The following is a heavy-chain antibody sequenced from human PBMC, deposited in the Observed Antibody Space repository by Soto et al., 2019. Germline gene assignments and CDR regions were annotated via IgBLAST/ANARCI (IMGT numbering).Heavy chain of an antibody. CDR2: ISGSGGST. Sequence: GGSLRLSCAASGFTFSSYAMSWVRQAPGKGLEWVSAISGSGGSTYYADPVKGRFTISRDNSKNTLYLQMNSLRAEDTAVYYCAKENAPYDFWSGYYYYYYYGMDVWGQGTTVTVSS. D-gene: IGHD3-3*01. CDR1: GFTFSSYA. V-gene: IGHV3-23*01. J-gene: IGHJ6*02. CDR3: AKENAPYDFWSGYYYYYYYGMDV.